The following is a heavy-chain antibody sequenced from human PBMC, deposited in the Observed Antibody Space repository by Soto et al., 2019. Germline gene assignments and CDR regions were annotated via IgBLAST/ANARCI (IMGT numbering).Heavy chain of an antibody. V-gene: IGHV1-18*01. D-gene: IGHD1-26*01. Sequence: ASVKVSCKASGHTFPSYGISWVRQAPGQGLEWMGWISAYNGNTNYAQKLQGRVTMTTDTSTSTAYMELRSLRSDDTAVYYCARNHYLMSVGLDAFDIWGQGTMVTVSS. CDR2: ISAYNGNT. CDR3: ARNHYLMSVGLDAFDI. J-gene: IGHJ3*02. CDR1: GHTFPSYG.